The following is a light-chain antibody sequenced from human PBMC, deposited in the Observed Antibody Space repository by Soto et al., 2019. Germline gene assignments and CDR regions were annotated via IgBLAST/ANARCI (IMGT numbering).Light chain of an antibody. Sequence: DIVMTQSPDSLAVSLGERATINCKSSQSVLYSSNNKNYLAWYQQKPGQPPKLLIYWASTRESGVPDRCSGSGSGTDFTLTIGSLQAEDVAVYYGQQDYSTPLTFGQGTKVEFK. CDR2: WAS. J-gene: IGKJ1*01. CDR1: QSVLYSSNNKNY. CDR3: QQDYSTPLT. V-gene: IGKV4-1*01.